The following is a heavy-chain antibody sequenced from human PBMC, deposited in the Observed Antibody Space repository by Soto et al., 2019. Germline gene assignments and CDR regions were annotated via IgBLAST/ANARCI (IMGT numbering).Heavy chain of an antibody. J-gene: IGHJ6*02. D-gene: IGHD3-16*01. CDR1: RYTFTRYG. V-gene: IGHV1-18*01. CDR3: AMVDVYVTPSPQDV. CDR2: INTYNGNT. Sequence: QVQLVQSGAEVKNPGASVKVSCKASRYTFTRYGIGWARQAPGQGLEWMGWINTYNGNTNYAQNVQGRVNLTTDTSTSTAYMELRSLRSNDTAIYYCAMVDVYVTPSPQDVWGQGTTVIVSS.